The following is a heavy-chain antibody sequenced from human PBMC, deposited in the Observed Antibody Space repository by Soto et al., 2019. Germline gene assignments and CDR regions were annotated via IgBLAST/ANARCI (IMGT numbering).Heavy chain of an antibody. V-gene: IGHV1-18*01. J-gene: IGHJ6*02. CDR1: GYTFTSYG. CDR3: ARSWVTGKGGIDV. Sequence: QVQLVQSGAEVKKPGASVKVSCKASGYTFTSYGLSWVRQAPGQGLEWMGWINGYTGNINYAQKFQGRVTMTTDTSTNTAYLDLWILISDHTAVYYCARSWVTGKGGIDVWGQGTTVTVSS. D-gene: IGHD3-16*01. CDR2: INGYTGNI.